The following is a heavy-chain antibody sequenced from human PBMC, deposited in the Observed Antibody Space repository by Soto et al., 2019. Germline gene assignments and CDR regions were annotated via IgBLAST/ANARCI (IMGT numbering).Heavy chain of an antibody. V-gene: IGHV3-48*01. Sequence: PGGSLRLSCAASGFTFSSYSMNWVRQAPGKGLEWVSYISSSSSTIYYADSVKGRFTISRDNAKNSLYLQMNSLRAEDTAVYYCARDLLWFGELLEGYFDYWGQGTLVTVSS. CDR2: ISSSSSTI. D-gene: IGHD3-10*01. CDR3: ARDLLWFGELLEGYFDY. CDR1: GFTFSSYS. J-gene: IGHJ4*02.